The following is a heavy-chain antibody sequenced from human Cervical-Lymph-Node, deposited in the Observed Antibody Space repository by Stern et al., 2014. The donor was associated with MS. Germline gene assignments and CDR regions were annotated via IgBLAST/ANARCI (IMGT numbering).Heavy chain of an antibody. J-gene: IGHJ5*02. CDR2: IYYSGSN. CDR3: ARSFSAPGDYFDP. D-gene: IGHD3-3*02. V-gene: IGHV4-31*01. Sequence: VQLVESGPGLVKPSQALSLTCTVSGGSVSSTGFYWGWIPQRPGKGLESIGHIYYSGSNDYTPSLKSLVTISVDTSKNQFSLKLGSVTAADTAVYYCARSFSAPGDYFDPWGQGTLVTVSS. CDR1: GGSVSSTGFY.